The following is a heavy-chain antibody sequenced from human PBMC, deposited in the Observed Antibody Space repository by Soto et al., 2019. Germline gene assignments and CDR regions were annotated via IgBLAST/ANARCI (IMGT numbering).Heavy chain of an antibody. CDR1: GFTFSSYA. Sequence: VQLLESGGGLVQPGGSLRLSCAASGFTFSSYAMSWVRQAPGKGLEWVSAISGSGGSTYYADSVKGRFTISRDNSKNTLYLQMNSLRAEDTAVYYCAKARLGAVAGTALYFDYWGQGTLVTVSS. CDR3: AKARLGAVAGTALYFDY. V-gene: IGHV3-23*01. D-gene: IGHD6-19*01. CDR2: ISGSGGST. J-gene: IGHJ4*02.